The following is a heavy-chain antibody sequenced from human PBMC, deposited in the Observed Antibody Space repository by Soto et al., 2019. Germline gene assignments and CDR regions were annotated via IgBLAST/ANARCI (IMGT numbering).Heavy chain of an antibody. V-gene: IGHV1-69*01. J-gene: IGHJ5*02. CDR2: IIPIFGTA. Sequence: QVQLVQSGAEVKKPGSSVKVSCKASGGTFSSYAISWVRQAPGQGLEWMGGIIPIFGTANYAQKFHGRVTITAYESTSTAYIELSSMRSEDTAVYYCARERSAGRYFYWLLSLNWFDPWCQGTLVTVSS. D-gene: IGHD3-9*01. CDR3: ARERSAGRYFYWLLSLNWFDP. CDR1: GGTFSSYA.